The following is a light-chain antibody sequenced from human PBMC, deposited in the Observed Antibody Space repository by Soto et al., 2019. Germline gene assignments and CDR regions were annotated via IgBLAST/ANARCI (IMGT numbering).Light chain of an antibody. V-gene: IGKV3-20*01. Sequence: EIVLTQSPGTLSLSPWERATLSCRASQSVSSSYLAWYQQKPGQAPRLLIYGASSRATGIPDRFSGSGSGTDFTLTISRLEPEDFVVYYCQQYGTSSWTFGQGTKVDIK. J-gene: IGKJ1*01. CDR1: QSVSSSY. CDR3: QQYGTSSWT. CDR2: GAS.